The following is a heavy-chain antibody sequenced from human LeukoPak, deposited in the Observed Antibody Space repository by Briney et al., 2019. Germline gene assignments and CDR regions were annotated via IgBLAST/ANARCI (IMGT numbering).Heavy chain of an antibody. D-gene: IGHD3-22*01. Sequence: LPGGSLRLSCAASGFTFSSYAMSWVRQAPGKGLEWVSAISGSGGSTYYADSVKGRFTISRDNSKNTLYLQMNSLRAEDTAVYYCALSDRDSSGYYGWYFDYWGQGTLVTVSS. CDR2: ISGSGGST. CDR1: GFTFSSYA. V-gene: IGHV3-23*01. CDR3: ALSDRDSSGYYGWYFDY. J-gene: IGHJ4*02.